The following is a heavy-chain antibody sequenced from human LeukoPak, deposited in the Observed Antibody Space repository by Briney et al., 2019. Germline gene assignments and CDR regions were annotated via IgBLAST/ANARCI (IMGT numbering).Heavy chain of an antibody. J-gene: IGHJ4*02. CDR3: AKEPASGSCFDY. V-gene: IGHV3-23*01. Sequence: PGESLRLSCGASGFTFSSYAMTWVRQAPGKGLEWVSGITGGGSDTYHADSVKGRFTISRDNSKNTLYLQMNSLRAEDTALYYCAKEPASGSCFDYWGQGTLVTVSS. CDR2: ITGGGSDT. CDR1: GFTFSSYA. D-gene: IGHD3-10*01.